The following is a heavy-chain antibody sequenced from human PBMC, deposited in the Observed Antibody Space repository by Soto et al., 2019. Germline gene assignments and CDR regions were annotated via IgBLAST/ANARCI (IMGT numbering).Heavy chain of an antibody. J-gene: IGHJ4*02. Sequence: QITLKEAGPTLAKPTQTLTLTCTFSGFSLSTSRVGVGWIRQPPGKALEWLELIYWDDDKRYSPSLSSRLTIAKDTSKSQVVLTMTNMDPVDTATYYCAHSIGDGYNPNCDYWGQGTLVIFSS. CDR2: IYWDDDK. CDR1: GFSLSTSRVG. D-gene: IGHD5-12*01. CDR3: AHSIGDGYNPNCDY. V-gene: IGHV2-5*02.